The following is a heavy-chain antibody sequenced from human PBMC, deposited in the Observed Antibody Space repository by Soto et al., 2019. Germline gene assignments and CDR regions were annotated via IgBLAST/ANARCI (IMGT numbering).Heavy chain of an antibody. CDR1: GYSFTSYW. CDR2: IDPSDSYT. J-gene: IGHJ3*02. Sequence: EVQLVQSGAEVKKPGESLRISCKGSGYSFTSYWISWVRQMPGKGLEWMGRIDPSDSYTNYSPSFQGHVTISADKSISTAYLQWSSLKASDTAMYYCARRGSYGSGSYSTENDAFDIWGQGTMVTVSS. V-gene: IGHV5-10-1*03. CDR3: ARRGSYGSGSYSTENDAFDI. D-gene: IGHD3-10*01.